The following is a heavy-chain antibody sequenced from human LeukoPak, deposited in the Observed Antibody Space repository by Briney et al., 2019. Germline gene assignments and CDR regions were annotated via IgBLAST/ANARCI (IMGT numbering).Heavy chain of an antibody. J-gene: IGHJ4*02. V-gene: IGHV1-24*01. CDR2: FDIEDEKR. Sequence: GASVKVSCKVSGHTLTELSVHWVRQAPGKGLEWLGGFDIEDEKRWYERKFRGRVTVTEDTSIDTAYMELSGLTSDDTAVYFCTTGYMAIAWRWGYWGQGTLVVVSS. CDR1: GHTLTELS. CDR3: TTGYMAIAWRWGY. D-gene: IGHD5-24*01.